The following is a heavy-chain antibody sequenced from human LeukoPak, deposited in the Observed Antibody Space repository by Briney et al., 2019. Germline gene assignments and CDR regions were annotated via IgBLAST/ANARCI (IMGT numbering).Heavy chain of an antibody. V-gene: IGHV1-18*01. CDR2: ISAYNGNT. CDR1: GYTFTSYG. D-gene: IGHD3-22*01. Sequence: ASVEVSCKASGYTFTSYGISWVRQAPGQGLEWMGWISAYNGNTNYAQKLQGRVTMTTDTSTSTAYMELRSLRSDDTAVYYCARGPPGITMIVSPLQHWGQGTLVTVSS. CDR3: ARGPPGITMIVSPLQH. J-gene: IGHJ1*01.